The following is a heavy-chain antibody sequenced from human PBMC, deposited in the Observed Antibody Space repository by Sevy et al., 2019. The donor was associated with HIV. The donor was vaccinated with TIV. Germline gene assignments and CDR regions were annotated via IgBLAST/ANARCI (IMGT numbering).Heavy chain of an antibody. V-gene: IGHV4-34*01. J-gene: IGHJ2*01. D-gene: IGHD7-27*01. Sequence: SETLSLTCAVYGGSFSGYYWSWIRQPPGKGLEWIGEINHSGSTNYNPSLKSRVTISVDTSKNQFSLKLSSVTAADTAVYYCARQGGTGDYYWYFDLWGRGTLVTVSS. CDR3: ARQGGTGDYYWYFDL. CDR2: INHSGST. CDR1: GGSFSGYY.